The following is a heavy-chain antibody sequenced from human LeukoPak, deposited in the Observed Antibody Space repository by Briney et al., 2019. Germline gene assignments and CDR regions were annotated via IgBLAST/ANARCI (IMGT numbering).Heavy chain of an antibody. D-gene: IGHD3-9*01. J-gene: IGHJ4*02. CDR1: GYTFTSYY. CDR3: ATTPRYFDWLPRD. Sequence: EASVKVSCKASGYTFTSYYMHWVRQAPGQGLEWMGIINPSGGSTSYAQKFQGRVTMTRDTSTSTAYMELSSLRSEDTAVYYCATTPRYFDWLPRDWGQGTLVTVSS. V-gene: IGHV1-46*01. CDR2: INPSGGST.